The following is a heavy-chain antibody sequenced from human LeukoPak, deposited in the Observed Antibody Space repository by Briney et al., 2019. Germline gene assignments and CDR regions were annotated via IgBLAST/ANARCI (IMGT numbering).Heavy chain of an antibody. CDR1: GFTFSSYA. J-gene: IGHJ3*02. CDR2: ISGSGGST. V-gene: IGHV3-23*01. CDR3: ATLNPHYGGSGGGAFDI. D-gene: IGHD3-10*01. Sequence: GGSLRLSCAASGFTFSSYAMSWLPQAPGKGLEWSSAISGSGGSTYYADSVKGRFTSSRDNSKNTLYLQMNSLRAEDTAVYYCATLNPHYGGSGGGAFDIWGQGTMVTVSS.